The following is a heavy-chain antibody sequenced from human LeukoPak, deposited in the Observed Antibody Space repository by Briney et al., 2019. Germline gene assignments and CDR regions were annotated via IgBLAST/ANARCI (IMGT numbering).Heavy chain of an antibody. CDR1: GFTFTSYE. Sequence: GGSLRLSCAASGFTFTSYEMNWVRQAPGKGLEWLSYISNSGSSTYYADSVKGRLTISRDNARNSLSPQMNSLRAEDTAIYYCARDTGSYTGMDVWGQGTTVTVTS. CDR2: ISNSGSST. D-gene: IGHD1-26*01. CDR3: ARDTGSYTGMDV. J-gene: IGHJ6*02. V-gene: IGHV3-48*03.